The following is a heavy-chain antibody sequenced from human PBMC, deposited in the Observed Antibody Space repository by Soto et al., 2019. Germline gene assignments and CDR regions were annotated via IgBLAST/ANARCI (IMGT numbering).Heavy chain of an antibody. CDR2: IHYSGTT. V-gene: IGHV4-59*01. J-gene: IGHJ6*02. CDR3: AGDTYGLDV. Sequence: QVQMQESGPGLVKPSETLSLTCTVSGASINNYYCNWVRQPPGKGLEWIGSIHYSGTTHYNPSLESRVTISRDAARNPFSLRLRSVTAADAAVYYCAGDTYGLDVWGQGTTVTVSS. CDR1: GASINNYY.